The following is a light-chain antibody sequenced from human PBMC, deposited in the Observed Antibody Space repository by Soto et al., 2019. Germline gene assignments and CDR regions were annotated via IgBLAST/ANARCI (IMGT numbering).Light chain of an antibody. CDR1: QSVSSW. CDR3: QQYSDYPIT. CDR2: KAS. V-gene: IGKV1-5*03. J-gene: IGKJ5*01. Sequence: DIQMTQSPSTLSASIGDRVTITCRASQSVSSWLAWYQQKPGKAPKLLIYKASSLESGAPSRFSGSGSGTEFTLTISSLQPDDFATYYCQQYSDYPITFGQGTRLEIK.